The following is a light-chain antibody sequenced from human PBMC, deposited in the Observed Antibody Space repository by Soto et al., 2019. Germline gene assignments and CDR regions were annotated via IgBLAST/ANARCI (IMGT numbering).Light chain of an antibody. CDR2: RNN. CDR3: AAWDDSLSGPV. J-gene: IGLJ2*01. V-gene: IGLV1-47*01. Sequence: QSVLTQPPSASGTPGLRVTISCSGSSSNIGSNYVYWYQQLPGTAPKLLIYRNNQRPSGVPDRFSGSKSGTSASLAISGLRSEDEDDYYCAAWDDSLSGPVFGGGTKLTVL. CDR1: SSNIGSNY.